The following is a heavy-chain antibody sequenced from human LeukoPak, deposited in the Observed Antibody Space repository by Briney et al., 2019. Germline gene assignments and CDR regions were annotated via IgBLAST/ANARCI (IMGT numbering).Heavy chain of an antibody. D-gene: IGHD6-19*01. V-gene: IGHV3-23*01. CDR1: GFTFNSYA. J-gene: IGHJ4*02. CDR3: AKAGIGVVGYFDY. CDR2: IRGSGGGT. Sequence: GGSLRLSCAASGFTFNSYAMSWVRQAPGKGLEWVSAIRGSGGGTYYADSVKGRFTISRDNSKNTLYLPMNSLRDEDTALYYCAKAGIGVVGYFDYWGQGTLVTVSS.